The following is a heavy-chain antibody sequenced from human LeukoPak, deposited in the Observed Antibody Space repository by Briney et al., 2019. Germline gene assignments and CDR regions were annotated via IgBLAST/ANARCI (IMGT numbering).Heavy chain of an antibody. V-gene: IGHV1-24*01. CDR1: GYTLTELS. CDR2: FDPEDGET. CDR3: ATHRSLLGGGYYHGMDV. D-gene: IGHD3-10*01. Sequence: ASVKVSCKVSGYTLTELSMHWVRQAPGKGLEWMGGFDPEDGETIYAQKFRGRVTMTEDTSTDTAYMALSSLRSEDTAVYYCATHRSLLGGGYYHGMDVWGQGTTVTVSS. J-gene: IGHJ6*02.